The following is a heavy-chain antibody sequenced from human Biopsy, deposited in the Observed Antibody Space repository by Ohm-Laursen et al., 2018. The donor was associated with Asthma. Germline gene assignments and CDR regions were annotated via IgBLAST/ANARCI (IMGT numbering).Heavy chain of an antibody. CDR2: ISYDGSTK. J-gene: IGHJ6*02. Sequence: SLRLSCTASGFTLTTYAIHWVRQAPGKGLEWVAVISYDGSTKYSADSVKGRFIASRDISKNILSLQMSSLRPEDTAVYYCARDVVWFREVGGMDVWGQGTTVTVSS. CDR3: ARDVVWFREVGGMDV. V-gene: IGHV3-30*03. D-gene: IGHD3-10*01. CDR1: GFTLTTYA.